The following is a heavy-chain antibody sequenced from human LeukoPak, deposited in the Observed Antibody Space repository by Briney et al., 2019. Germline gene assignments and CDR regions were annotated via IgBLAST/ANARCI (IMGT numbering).Heavy chain of an antibody. Sequence: SETLSLTCTVSGGSISSYYWGWIRQPPGKGLEWIGSIYYSGSTYYNPSLKSRVTISVDTSKNQFSLKLSSVTAADTAVYYCARDSVGYYWFDYWGQGTLVTVSS. CDR3: ARDSVGYYWFDY. V-gene: IGHV4-39*07. CDR2: IYYSGST. J-gene: IGHJ4*02. CDR1: GGSISSYY. D-gene: IGHD1-26*01.